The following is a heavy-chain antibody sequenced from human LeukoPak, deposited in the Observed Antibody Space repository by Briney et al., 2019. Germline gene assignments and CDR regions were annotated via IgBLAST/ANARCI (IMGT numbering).Heavy chain of an antibody. V-gene: IGHV4-34*01. Sequence: PSETLSLTCAVYGGSFSGYYWSWIRQPPGKGLEWIGEINHSGSTNYNPSLKSRVTIPVDTSKNQFSLKLSSVTAADTAVYYCARGLTGYSSGSYDYWGQGTLVTVSS. J-gene: IGHJ4*02. CDR1: GGSFSGYY. D-gene: IGHD6-19*01. CDR2: INHSGST. CDR3: ARGLTGYSSGSYDY.